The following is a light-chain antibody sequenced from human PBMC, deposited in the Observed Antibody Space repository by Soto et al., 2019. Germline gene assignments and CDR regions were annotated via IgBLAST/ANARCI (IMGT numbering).Light chain of an antibody. CDR2: AAS. V-gene: IGKV1-6*01. J-gene: IGKJ1*01. CDR3: LQHFNYPWT. Sequence: AIQMTQSPSSLSASVGDRVTITCRASQDIRNDLGWYQQKPGKTPKLLIFAASSLQSGVTSRFSGSGSGTDFTLTIRSLPPKDFATYYCLQHFNYPWTFGQGTKVEIE. CDR1: QDIRND.